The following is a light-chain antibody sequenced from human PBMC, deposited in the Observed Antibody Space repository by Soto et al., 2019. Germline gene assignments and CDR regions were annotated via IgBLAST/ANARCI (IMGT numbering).Light chain of an antibody. CDR1: NSDVGLYDF. Sequence: QWPLTHPASGSGTPGHSITISCTGSNSDVGLYDFVSWYQHHPVRAPKLIVSQVSHRPSGISNRFSGSKSCNTASLTISGLQSEDEADYYCISYTSDDVRYVFGTGTKVT. CDR3: ISYTSDDVRYV. V-gene: IGLV2-14*01. CDR2: QVS. J-gene: IGLJ1*01.